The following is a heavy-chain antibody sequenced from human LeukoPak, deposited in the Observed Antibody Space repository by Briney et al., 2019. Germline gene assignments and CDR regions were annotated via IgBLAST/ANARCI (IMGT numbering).Heavy chain of an antibody. V-gene: IGHV4-31*03. CDR3: ARDVGSSWEGLHDAFDI. CDR1: GGSISSGGYY. D-gene: IGHD6-13*01. J-gene: IGHJ3*02. CDR2: IYYSGST. Sequence: SQTLSLTCTVSGGSISSGGYYWSWIRQHPGKGLEWIGYIYYSGSTYYNPSLKSRVTISVDTSKNQFSLKLSSVTAADTAVYYCARDVGSSWEGLHDAFDIWGQGTMVTVSS.